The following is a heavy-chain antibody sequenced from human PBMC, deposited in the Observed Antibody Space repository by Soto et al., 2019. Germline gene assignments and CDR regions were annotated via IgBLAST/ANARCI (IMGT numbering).Heavy chain of an antibody. Sequence: TLSLTCTVSGDSITNSDYYWNWIRQSPGKGLEWIASIDYSGNTYYNPSLKSRVVISADTSRNLFSLKFRSVTAADLARYWCARAGPYYNGFDVFGRVHTGIVSS. CDR1: GDSITNSDYY. CDR2: IDYSGNT. V-gene: IGHV4-30-4*01. J-gene: IGHJ6*01. CDR3: ARAGPYYNGFDV.